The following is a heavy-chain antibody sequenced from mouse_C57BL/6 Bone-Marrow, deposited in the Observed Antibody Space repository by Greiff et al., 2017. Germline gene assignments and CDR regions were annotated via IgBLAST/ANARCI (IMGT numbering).Heavy chain of an antibody. V-gene: IGHV6-3*01. CDR3: TEGLRGYAMDY. J-gene: IGHJ4*01. CDR1: GFTFSNYW. D-gene: IGHD2-4*01. CDR2: IRLKSDNYAT. Sequence: EVQVEESGGGLVQPGGSMKLSCVASGFTFSNYWMNWVRQSPEKGLEWVAQIRLKSDNYATHYAESVKGRFTISRDDSKSSVYRQMNDLRAEDTGIYYCTEGLRGYAMDYWGQGTSVTVSS.